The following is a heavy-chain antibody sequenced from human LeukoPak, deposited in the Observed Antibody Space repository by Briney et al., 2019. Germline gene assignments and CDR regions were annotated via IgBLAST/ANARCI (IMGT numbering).Heavy chain of an antibody. CDR2: ISSSGSTK. CDR1: GFTFGSYN. V-gene: IGHV3-48*01. CDR3: ARGGLSIMGY. Sequence: GGSLRLSCAASGFTFGSYNMNWVRQAPGKGLEWVSYISSSGSTKYYADSVKGRFTISRDNARNSLYLQMNSLRAEDTAVYFCARGGLSIMGYWGQGTLVTVSS. J-gene: IGHJ4*02. D-gene: IGHD2/OR15-2a*01.